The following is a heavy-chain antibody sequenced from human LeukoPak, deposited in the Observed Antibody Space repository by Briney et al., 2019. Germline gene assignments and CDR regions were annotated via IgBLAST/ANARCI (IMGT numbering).Heavy chain of an antibody. D-gene: IGHD3-10*01. CDR1: GFTSSSYW. Sequence: GGSLRLSCAASGFTSSSYWMHWVRQAPGKGLVWVSRINSDGSSTSYADSVKGRFTISRDNAKNTLYLQMNSLRAEDTAVYYCASLYGSGADYWGQGTLVTVFS. J-gene: IGHJ4*02. CDR3: ASLYGSGADY. V-gene: IGHV3-74*01. CDR2: INSDGSST.